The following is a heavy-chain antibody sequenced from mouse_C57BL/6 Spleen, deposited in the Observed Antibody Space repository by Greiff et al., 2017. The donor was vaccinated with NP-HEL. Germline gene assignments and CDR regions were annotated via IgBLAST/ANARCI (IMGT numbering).Heavy chain of an antibody. J-gene: IGHJ3*01. Sequence: VKLVESGAELVRPGASVTLSCKASGYTFTDYEMHWVKQTPVHGLEWIGAIDPETGGTAYNQKFKGKAILTADKSSSTAYMELRSLTSEDSAVYYCTRYYDYGGAWFAYWGQGTLVTVSA. CDR1: GYTFTDYE. D-gene: IGHD2-4*01. CDR3: TRYYDYGGAWFAY. V-gene: IGHV1-15*01. CDR2: IDPETGGT.